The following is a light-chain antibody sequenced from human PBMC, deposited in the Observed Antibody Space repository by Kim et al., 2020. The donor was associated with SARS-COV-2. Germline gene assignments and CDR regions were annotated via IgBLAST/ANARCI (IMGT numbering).Light chain of an antibody. CDR2: AAS. CDR3: QQTYNTPYT. Sequence: SASVGDRLTITCRASQTIRNDLNWYQHKTGKAPKLLIHAASTLQCGVPSRFSGTGSGTDFTLTITSLQPEDFATYYCQQTYNTPYTFGQGTKLEI. V-gene: IGKV1-39*01. CDR1: QTIRND. J-gene: IGKJ2*01.